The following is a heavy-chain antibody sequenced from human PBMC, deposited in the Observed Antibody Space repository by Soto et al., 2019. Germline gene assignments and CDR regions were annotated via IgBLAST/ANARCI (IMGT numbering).Heavy chain of an antibody. CDR1: GFTFSSYA. CDR2: ISYDGSNK. D-gene: IGHD2-2*01. CDR3: ARGPSSLTRFDY. J-gene: IGHJ4*02. Sequence: AGGSLRLSCAASGFTFSSYAMHWVRQAPGKGLEWVAGISYDGSNKYYAGSVKGRFTISRDNSKNTLYLQMNSLRAEDTAVYYCARGPSSLTRFDYWGQGTLVTVSS. V-gene: IGHV3-30-3*01.